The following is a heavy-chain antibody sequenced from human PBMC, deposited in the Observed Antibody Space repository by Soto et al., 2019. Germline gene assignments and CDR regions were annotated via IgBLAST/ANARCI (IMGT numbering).Heavy chain of an antibody. CDR2: IWYDGSNK. Sequence: QVQLVESGGGVVQPGRSLRLSCAASGFPFSSYGMHWVRQAPGKGLEWVAVIWYDGSNKYYADSVKGRFTISRDNSKNTLYLLMNSLRAEDTAVYYCARGAGYSYGYHYFDYWGQGTLVTVSS. J-gene: IGHJ4*02. CDR1: GFPFSSYG. V-gene: IGHV3-33*01. D-gene: IGHD5-18*01. CDR3: ARGAGYSYGYHYFDY.